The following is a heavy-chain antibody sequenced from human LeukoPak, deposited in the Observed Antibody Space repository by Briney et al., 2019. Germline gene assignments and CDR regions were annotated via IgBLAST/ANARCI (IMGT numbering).Heavy chain of an antibody. CDR3: TRSTHSIRAAGGFDY. V-gene: IGHV4-61*02. Sequence: PSETLSLTCTVSVGSINSGNYYWSWIRQPAGKGLEWIGRIYTSGSITYNPSLKSRVTISMQTSKNQFSLKLGSVTAADTAVYYCTRSTHSIRAAGGFDYWGQGTLVTVSS. J-gene: IGHJ4*02. D-gene: IGHD6-13*01. CDR2: IYTSGSI. CDR1: VGSINSGNYY.